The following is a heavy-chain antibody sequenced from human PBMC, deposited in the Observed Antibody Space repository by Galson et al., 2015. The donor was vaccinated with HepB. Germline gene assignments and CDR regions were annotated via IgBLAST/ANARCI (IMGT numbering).Heavy chain of an antibody. CDR1: GGTFSSYT. V-gene: IGHV1-69*02. CDR2: IIPILGIA. Sequence: SVKVSCKASGGTFSSYTISWVRQAPGQGLEWMGRIIPILGIANYAQKFQGRVTITADKSTSTAYMELSSLRSEDTAVYYCARGKGGYSYGGPAHNYHFDYWGQGTLVTVSS. D-gene: IGHD5-18*01. J-gene: IGHJ4*02. CDR3: ARGKGGYSYGGPAHNYHFDY.